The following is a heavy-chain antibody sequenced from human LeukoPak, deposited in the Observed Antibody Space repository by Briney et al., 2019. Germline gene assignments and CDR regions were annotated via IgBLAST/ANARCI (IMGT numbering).Heavy chain of an antibody. V-gene: IGHV1-3*01. J-gene: IGHJ4*02. CDR2: INAATGNT. CDR3: ARDKYGDFDY. D-gene: IGHD2-2*01. Sequence: ASVTVSCKASGYTFTSYAMNWVRQAPGQGLEWMGWINAATGNTEYSQKFQGTVTITRDTSASTGYMDLSSLRPEDTAVYYCARDKYGDFDYWGQGTLVTVSS. CDR1: GYTFTSYA.